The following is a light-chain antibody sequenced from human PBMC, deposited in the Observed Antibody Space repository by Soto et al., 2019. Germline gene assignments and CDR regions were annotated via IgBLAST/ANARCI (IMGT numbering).Light chain of an antibody. CDR1: QDIKNY. V-gene: IGKV1-33*01. CDR3: QHYDHLPPLS. CDR2: DAS. J-gene: IGKJ4*01. Sequence: DIQMTQSPSSLSASVGDRVTITCQASQDIKNYLNWYQQKTGKAPNLLIYDASNLKTGVPSRFSGSGSCTHFTFPISSLQPDDIATYYCQHYDHLPPLSFGGGTKVEIK.